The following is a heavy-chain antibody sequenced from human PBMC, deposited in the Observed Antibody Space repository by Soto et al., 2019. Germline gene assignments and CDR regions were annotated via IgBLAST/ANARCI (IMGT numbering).Heavy chain of an antibody. CDR3: ARGPTRRIQLLLSPYYYGMDV. CDR2: MNPNSGNT. J-gene: IGHJ6*02. D-gene: IGHD5-18*01. Sequence: QVQLVQSGAEVRKPGASVKVSCKASGYTFTSYDINWVRQATGQGLEWMGGMNPNSGNTGYAQKFQGRVTMTRNPSISTAYMELSSLRSEDKAVYYCARGPTRRIQLLLSPYYYGMDVWGQGTTVTVSS. CDR1: GYTFTSYD. V-gene: IGHV1-8*01.